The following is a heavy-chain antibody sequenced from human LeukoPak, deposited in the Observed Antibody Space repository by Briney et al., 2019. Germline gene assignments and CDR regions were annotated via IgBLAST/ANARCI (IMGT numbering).Heavy chain of an antibody. Sequence: ASVKVSFKASGYTFNSYGLTWVRQAPGQGLEWMAWISIYNDNRRYAQKFQGRVTLTIDRTTTTAYMELTGLRSDDTATYYCARDGRFEYSHFYYFDYWGQGTLVTVSS. V-gene: IGHV1-18*01. CDR3: ARDGRFEYSHFYYFDY. J-gene: IGHJ4*02. D-gene: IGHD6-6*01. CDR2: ISIYNDNR. CDR1: GYTFNSYG.